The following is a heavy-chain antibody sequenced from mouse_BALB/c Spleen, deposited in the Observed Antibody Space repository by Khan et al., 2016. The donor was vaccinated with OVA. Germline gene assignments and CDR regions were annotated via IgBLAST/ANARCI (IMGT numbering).Heavy chain of an antibody. Sequence: QVQLKESGPGLVAPSQSLSITCTVSGFSLDKYSVHWIRQSPGKGLEWLGVIWSAGSTDYNAAFISRLTITKDTSGSQVFLKVSSLQPNDTAIYYCARRGYDYGRGALFAYWGQGTLVTVSA. J-gene: IGHJ3*01. CDR2: IWSAGST. D-gene: IGHD2-4*01. CDR1: GFSLDKYS. CDR3: ARRGYDYGRGALFAY. V-gene: IGHV2-2*02.